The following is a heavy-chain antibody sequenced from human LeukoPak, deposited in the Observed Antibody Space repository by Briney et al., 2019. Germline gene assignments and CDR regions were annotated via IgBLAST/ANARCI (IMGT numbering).Heavy chain of an antibody. CDR3: ARDPHGVTYFDY. CDR1: GFTFRSYA. Sequence: PGGSLRLSCAASGFTFRSYAMHWVRQAPGKGLEWVAVISYDGSNKHYADSVKGRFTISRDNSKNTLYLQMNSLRAEDTAVYYCARDPHGVTYFDYWGQGTLVTVSS. J-gene: IGHJ4*02. D-gene: IGHD2-21*02. V-gene: IGHV3-30-3*01. CDR2: ISYDGSNK.